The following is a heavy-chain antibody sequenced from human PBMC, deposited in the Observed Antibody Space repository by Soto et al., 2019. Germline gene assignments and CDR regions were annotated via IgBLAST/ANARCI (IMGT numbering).Heavy chain of an antibody. CDR3: ARDSSSYAFDI. J-gene: IGHJ3*02. V-gene: IGHV4-31*03. Sequence: SETLSLTCTVSGGSISSGGYYWSWIRQHPGKGLEWIGYIYYSGSTYYNPSLKSRVTISVDTSKNQLSLKLSSVTAADTAVYYCARDSSSYAFDIWGQGTMVTVSS. CDR1: GGSISSGGYY. CDR2: IYYSGST. D-gene: IGHD6-13*01.